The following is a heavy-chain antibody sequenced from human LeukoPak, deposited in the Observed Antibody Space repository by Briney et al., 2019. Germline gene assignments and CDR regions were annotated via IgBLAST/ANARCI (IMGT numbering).Heavy chain of an antibody. Sequence: TSSETLSLTCAVYGGSFSGYYWSWIRQPPGKGLEWIGYIYYSGSTNYNPSLKSRVTISVDTSKNQFSLKLSSVTAADTAVYYCARIIVVPAAKAAFDIWGQGTMVTVSS. V-gene: IGHV4-59*01. D-gene: IGHD2-2*01. J-gene: IGHJ3*02. CDR3: ARIIVVPAAKAAFDI. CDR1: GGSFSGYY. CDR2: IYYSGST.